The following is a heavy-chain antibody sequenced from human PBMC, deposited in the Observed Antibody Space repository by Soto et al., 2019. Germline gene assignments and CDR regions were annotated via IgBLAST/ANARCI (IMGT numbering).Heavy chain of an antibody. J-gene: IGHJ6*02. CDR1: GFTFSTYA. CDR2: ISSDGSNK. CDR3: ARDHRGMDV. V-gene: IGHV3-30-3*01. D-gene: IGHD3-22*01. Sequence: PGGSLRLSCAASGFTFSTYAMHWVRQAPGKGLEWVAVISSDGSNKYYADSVKGRFTISRDNSKSTLYLQMNSLRVEDTAVYYCARDHRGMDVWGQGTTVTVSS.